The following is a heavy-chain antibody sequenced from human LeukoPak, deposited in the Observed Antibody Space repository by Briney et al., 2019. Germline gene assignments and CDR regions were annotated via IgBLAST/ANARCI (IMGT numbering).Heavy chain of an antibody. Sequence: ASVKVSCKASGYTFTTFDINWVRQATGQGLEWMGWINPNSGGTNYAQKFQGRVTMTRDTSISTAYMELSRLRSDDTAVYYCARCGFCTAVAGTGVDYWGQGTLVTVSS. CDR3: ARCGFCTAVAGTGVDY. J-gene: IGHJ4*02. CDR1: GYTFTTFD. V-gene: IGHV1-2*02. CDR2: INPNSGGT. D-gene: IGHD6-19*01.